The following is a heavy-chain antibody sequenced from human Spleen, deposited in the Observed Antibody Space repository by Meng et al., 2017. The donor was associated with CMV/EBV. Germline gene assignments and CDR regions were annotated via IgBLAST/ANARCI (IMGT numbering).Heavy chain of an antibody. D-gene: IGHD6-13*01. CDR1: GFTFSHYW. CDR2: IKQHGSET. J-gene: IGHJ4*02. V-gene: IGHV3-7*01. Sequence: SCVGSGFTFSHYWMSWVRQAPGKGLEWVANIKQHGSETYYLDSVKGRFTISRDDADNSLYLQMNGLSAEDTALYYCTSAAAATEEFDYWGQGTLVTVSS. CDR3: TSAAAATEEFDY.